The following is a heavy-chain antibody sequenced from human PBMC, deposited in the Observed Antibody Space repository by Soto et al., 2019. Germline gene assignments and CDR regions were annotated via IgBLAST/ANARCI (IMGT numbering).Heavy chain of an antibody. Sequence: PSETLSLTCIVSGEPISSSSYYWGWIRQPPGKGLEWIGSIYYSGRTYYNPSLKSRVTISIDTSKNQFSLKLSSVTATDTAVYYCARQRTTVVTQAYFDHWGQGALVTVSS. CDR2: IYYSGRT. V-gene: IGHV4-39*01. D-gene: IGHD2-21*02. J-gene: IGHJ4*02. CDR3: ARQRTTVVTQAYFDH. CDR1: GEPISSSSYY.